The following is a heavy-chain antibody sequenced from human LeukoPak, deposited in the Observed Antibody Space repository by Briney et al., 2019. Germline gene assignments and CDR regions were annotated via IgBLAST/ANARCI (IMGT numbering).Heavy chain of an antibody. CDR2: IYHSGGT. CDR1: GYSISSGYY. Sequence: SETLSLTCAVSGYSISSGYYWGWIRQPPGKGLEWIGSIYHSGGTYYNPSLKSRVTISVDTSKNQFSLKLSSVTAADTAVYYCASPANAFDIWGQGTMATVSS. J-gene: IGHJ3*02. V-gene: IGHV4-38-2*01. CDR3: ASPANAFDI.